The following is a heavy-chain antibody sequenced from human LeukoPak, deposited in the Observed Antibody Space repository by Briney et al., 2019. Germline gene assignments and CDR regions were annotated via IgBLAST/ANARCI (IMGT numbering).Heavy chain of an antibody. D-gene: IGHD3-22*01. J-gene: IGHJ3*02. CDR3: ARAVVMFAFDI. Sequence: GGSLRLSCAASGFTFSDYSMNWVRQAPGKGLEWISYIGIDSGNTDFADSVKGRFTISGDKAKNTLYLQMNSLRAEDTAVYYCARAVVMFAFDIWGQGTMVTVSS. CDR1: GFTFSDYS. V-gene: IGHV3-48*01. CDR2: IGIDSGNT.